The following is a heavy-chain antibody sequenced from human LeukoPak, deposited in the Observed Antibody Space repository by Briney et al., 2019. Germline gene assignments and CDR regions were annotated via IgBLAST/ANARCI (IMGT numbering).Heavy chain of an antibody. D-gene: IGHD2-2*01. CDR1: GDSVSSNSAA. J-gene: IGHJ5*02. CDR2: TYYRSKWFN. V-gene: IGHV6-1*01. CDR3: AREYCSSTSCYLNWFDP. Sequence: SQTLSLTCAISGDSVSSNSAAWNWIRQSPSRGLEWLGRTYYRSKWFNDYAVSVKSRITINPDTSKNQFSLQLNSVTPEDTAVYYCAREYCSSTSCYLNWFDPWGQGTLVTVSS.